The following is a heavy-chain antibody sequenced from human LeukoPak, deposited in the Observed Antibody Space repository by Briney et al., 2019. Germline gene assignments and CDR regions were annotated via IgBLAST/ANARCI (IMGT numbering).Heavy chain of an antibody. CDR3: ARERSYYDYVWGSYRYSAYYFDY. Sequence: SVKVSFTASGGTFSSYAISWVRQAPGQGLEWMGRIIPILGTANYAQKFQGRVTITADKSTGTAYMELSSLRSEDTAVYYCARERSYYDYVWGSYRYSAYYFDYWGQGTLVTVSS. J-gene: IGHJ4*02. V-gene: IGHV1-69*04. CDR2: IIPILGTA. D-gene: IGHD3-16*02. CDR1: GGTFSSYA.